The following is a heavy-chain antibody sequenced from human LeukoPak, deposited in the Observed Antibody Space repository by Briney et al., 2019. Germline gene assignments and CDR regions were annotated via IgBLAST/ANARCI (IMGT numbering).Heavy chain of an antibody. CDR2: IGTAGDT. CDR3: AKEEWLGKMNYFDS. Sequence: GGSLRLSCAACGFTFSSYDMHWVRPATGKGLEWVSAIGTAGDTYYVGSVKGRFTISRDNSKNTLYLQMNSLRAEDTAVYYCAKEEWLGKMNYFDSWGQGTLVTVSS. D-gene: IGHD3-3*01. J-gene: IGHJ4*02. CDR1: GFTFSSYD. V-gene: IGHV3-13*01.